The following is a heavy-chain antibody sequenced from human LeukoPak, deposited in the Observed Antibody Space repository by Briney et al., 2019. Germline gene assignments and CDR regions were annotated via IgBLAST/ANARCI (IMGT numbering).Heavy chain of an antibody. D-gene: IGHD2-2*01. J-gene: IGHJ4*02. CDR3: ARYGVSSSTSYIDF. CDR2: ITSDSAYI. Sequence: GGSLRLSCAASGFTFSTYAMNWVLQAPGEGLKWVSCITSDSAYIYYADSVKGRFTISRDNAKNSLYLQMNSLRAEDTAVYYCARYGVSSSTSYIDFWGQGTLVTVSS. V-gene: IGHV3-21*01. CDR1: GFTFSTYA.